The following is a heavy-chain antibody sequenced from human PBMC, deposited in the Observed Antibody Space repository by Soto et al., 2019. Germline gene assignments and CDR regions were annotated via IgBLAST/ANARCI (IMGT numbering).Heavy chain of an antibody. CDR3: ARSGYSYGPNID. CDR1: RGSFSASG. V-gene: IGHV1-69*01. D-gene: IGHD5-18*01. J-gene: IGHJ4*02. Sequence: QVQLVQSGAEVQKPGSSVKVSCRAARGSFSASGFSWVRQAPGQGLEWLGGFIPIFGTANYAPKFQDRVTMTADESTSTVDMALSSLKSEDTAMYYCARSGYSYGPNIDWGQGTLVTVSS. CDR2: FIPIFGTA.